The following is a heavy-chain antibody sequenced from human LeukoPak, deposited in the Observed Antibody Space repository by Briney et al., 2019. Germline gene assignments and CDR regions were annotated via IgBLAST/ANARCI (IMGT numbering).Heavy chain of an antibody. CDR3: ARDNHDFWSGYYAH. V-gene: IGHV3-7*01. Sequence: GGSLRLSCAASGFTFSSYWMSWVRQAPGKGLEWVANIKQDGSEKYYVDSVKGRFTISRDKAKNSLYLQMNSLKAEDTDVYYCARDNHDFWSGYYAHWGQGTLVTVSS. D-gene: IGHD3-3*01. CDR1: GFTFSSYW. CDR2: IKQDGSEK. J-gene: IGHJ4*02.